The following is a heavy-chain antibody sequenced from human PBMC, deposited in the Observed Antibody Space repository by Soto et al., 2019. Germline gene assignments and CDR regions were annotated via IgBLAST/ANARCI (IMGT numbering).Heavy chain of an antibody. CDR1: VYTYTSYY. D-gene: IGHD6-6*01. J-gene: IGHJ5*02. CDR2: INPSGGST. V-gene: IGHV1-46*03. CDR3: ARGAARPENWFDP. Sequence: ASVKVSCQAAVYTYTSYYMHWGRQAPGQGLEWMGIINPSGGSTSYAQKFQGRVTVTRDTSTSTVYMELSSLRSEDTAVYYCARGAARPENWFDPWGQGTLVTVSS.